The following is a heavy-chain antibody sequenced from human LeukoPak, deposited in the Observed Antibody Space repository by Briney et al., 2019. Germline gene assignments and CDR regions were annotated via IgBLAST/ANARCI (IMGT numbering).Heavy chain of an antibody. J-gene: IGHJ4*02. CDR2: IIPIFGTA. D-gene: IGHD1-20*01. Sequence: GASVKVPCKASGGTFSSYAISWVRQAPGQGLEWMGGIIPIFGTANYAQKFQGRVTITADESTSTAYMELSSLRSEDTAVYYCAREVTGTTYDFFGFDYWGQGTLVTVSS. CDR1: GGTFSSYA. CDR3: AREVTGTTYDFFGFDY. V-gene: IGHV1-69*13.